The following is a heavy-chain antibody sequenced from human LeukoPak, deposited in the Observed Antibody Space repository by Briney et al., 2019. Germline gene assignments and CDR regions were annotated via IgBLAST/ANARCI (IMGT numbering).Heavy chain of an antibody. CDR1: RCTLTELS. D-gene: IGHD2-2*01. CDR2: FDPEDGET. CDR3: ATNRFVVVPGERYYYGMDV. V-gene: IGHV1-24*01. Sequence: ASVKVSCKVSRCTLTELSMHWVRQAPGKGREGVGGFDPEDGETIYAQKFQGRVTMTEDTSTDTAYMELSSLRSEDTAVYYCATNRFVVVPGERYYYGMDVWGQGTTVTVSS. J-gene: IGHJ6*02.